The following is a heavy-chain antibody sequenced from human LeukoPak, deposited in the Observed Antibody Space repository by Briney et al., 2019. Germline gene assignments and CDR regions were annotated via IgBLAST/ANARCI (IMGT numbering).Heavy chain of an antibody. V-gene: IGHV3-33*01. CDR3: ARDRGSSGWYIDY. Sequence: GGSLRLSCAASGFTFSSYGMPWVRQAPGKGLEWVAVIWYDGSNKYYADSVKGRFTISRDNSKNTLYLQMNSLRAEDTAVYYCARDRGSSGWYIDYWGQGTLVTVSS. J-gene: IGHJ4*02. D-gene: IGHD6-19*01. CDR1: GFTFSSYG. CDR2: IWYDGSNK.